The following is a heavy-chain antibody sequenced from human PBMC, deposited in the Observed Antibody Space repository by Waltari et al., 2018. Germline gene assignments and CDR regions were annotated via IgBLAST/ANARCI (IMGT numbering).Heavy chain of an antibody. Sequence: QVQLQESGPGLVKPSETLSLTCTLSGSSISSGYYWAWIRQSPGMGLEWIGSIYHSESTYYHPSLKSRVTMSLDMSKTQFSLQLRSVTAADTAMYYCAREDVTSNCFDPWGQGTLVTV. D-gene: IGHD2-2*01. V-gene: IGHV4-38-2*02. CDR2: IYHSEST. J-gene: IGHJ5*02. CDR1: GSSISSGYY. CDR3: AREDVTSNCFDP.